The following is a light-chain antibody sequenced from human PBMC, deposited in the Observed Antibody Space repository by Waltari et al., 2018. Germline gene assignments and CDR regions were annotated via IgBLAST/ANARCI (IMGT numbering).Light chain of an antibody. J-gene: IGLJ2*01. V-gene: IGLV2-11*01. CDR3: CSYAGSYTFV. Sequence: QSALTQPRSVSGSPGQSVTISCTGTSSDVGGYNYVSWYQQHPGKAPEFMIYDVNERPSGVADRFAGSKSGNTASLTISVLQAEDDADYYCCSYAGSYTFVFGGGTKLTVL. CDR2: DVN. CDR1: SSDVGGYNY.